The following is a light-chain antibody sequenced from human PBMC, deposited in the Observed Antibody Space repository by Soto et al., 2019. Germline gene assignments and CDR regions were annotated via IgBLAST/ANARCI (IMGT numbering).Light chain of an antibody. CDR1: SSNIGIKI. J-gene: IGLJ2*01. V-gene: IGLV1-44*01. CDR3: AAWDDSLDGPV. Sequence: QSVLTQPPSASGTPGQRVTISCSGSSSNIGIKIVSWYQQLPGTAPKLLIYSDDQRPSGVPDRFSASKSGTSASLAISRLQSEDDADYNCAAWDDSLDGPVFGGGTKLTVL. CDR2: SDD.